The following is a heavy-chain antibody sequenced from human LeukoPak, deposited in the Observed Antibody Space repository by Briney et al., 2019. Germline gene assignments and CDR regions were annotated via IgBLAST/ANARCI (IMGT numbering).Heavy chain of an antibody. D-gene: IGHD1-7*01. V-gene: IGHV1-3*01. J-gene: IGHJ6*02. CDR2: INAGNGNT. CDR3: ATDHANYDRYYFYGMDV. CDR1: GYTFTSYA. Sequence: ASVKVSCKASGYTFTSYAMHWVRQAPGQRLEWMGWINAGNGNTKYSQKFQGRVTITRDTSASTAYMELSSLRSEDTAVYYCATDHANYDRYYFYGMDVWGQGTTVTVSS.